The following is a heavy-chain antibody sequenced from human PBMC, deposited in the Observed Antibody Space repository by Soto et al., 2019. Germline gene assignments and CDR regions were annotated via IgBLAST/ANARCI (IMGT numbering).Heavy chain of an antibody. CDR2: INHSGST. CDR1: GGSFSGYY. Sequence: SETLSLTCAVYGGSFSGYYWSWIRQPPGKGLEWIGEINHSGSTNYNQSLKSRVTISVDTSKNQFSLKLSSVTAADTAVYYCARGYSSGCFDYWGQGTLVTVSS. D-gene: IGHD6-19*01. V-gene: IGHV4-34*01. J-gene: IGHJ4*02. CDR3: ARGYSSGCFDY.